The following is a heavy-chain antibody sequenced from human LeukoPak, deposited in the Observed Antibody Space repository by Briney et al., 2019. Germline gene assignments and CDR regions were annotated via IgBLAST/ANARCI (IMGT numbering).Heavy chain of an antibody. CDR1: GFNFSSYA. Sequence: GGSLRLACAASGFNFSSYAMSWVRQAPGKGLEWVSAISGSGGSTYYADSVKGRFTISRDNSKNTLYLQMNSLRAEDTAVYYCAKEGEYSSSSQVDYWGQGTLVTVSS. CDR3: AKEGEYSSSSQVDY. CDR2: ISGSGGST. D-gene: IGHD6-6*01. J-gene: IGHJ4*02. V-gene: IGHV3-23*01.